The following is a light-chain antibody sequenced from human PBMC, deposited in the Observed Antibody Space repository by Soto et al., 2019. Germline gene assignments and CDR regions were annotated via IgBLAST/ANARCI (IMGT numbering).Light chain of an antibody. J-gene: IGLJ1*01. CDR3: SSYTSSSTLDPYV. V-gene: IGLV2-14*01. CDR1: SSDVGGYNY. Sequence: QCVLTQPASVSGSPVQSITISCTGTSSDVGGYNYVSWYQQHPGKAPKLMIYDVSNRPSGVSNRFSGSKSGNTASLTISGLQAEDEADYYCSSYTSSSTLDPYVFGTGTKVTVL. CDR2: DVS.